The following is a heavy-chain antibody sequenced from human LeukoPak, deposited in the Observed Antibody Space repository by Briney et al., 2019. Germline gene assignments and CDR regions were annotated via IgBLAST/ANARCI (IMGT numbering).Heavy chain of an antibody. D-gene: IGHD6-13*01. Sequence: ASVKVSCKASGYTFTSYGISWVRQAPGQGLEWMGWINPNSGGTNYAQKFQGRVTMTRDTSISTAYMELSRLRSDDTAVYYCARDLEEQQLAQDYWGQGTLVTVSS. CDR3: ARDLEEQQLAQDY. CDR2: INPNSGGT. CDR1: GYTFTSYG. J-gene: IGHJ4*02. V-gene: IGHV1-2*02.